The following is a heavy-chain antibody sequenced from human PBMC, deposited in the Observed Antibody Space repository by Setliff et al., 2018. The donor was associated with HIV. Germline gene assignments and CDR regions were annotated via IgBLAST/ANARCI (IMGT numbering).Heavy chain of an antibody. CDR3: AKDDRYYYDTSGSPSNWFDP. CDR1: GYTFASYS. Sequence: ASVKVSCKASGYTFASYSFTWVRQVPGQGLEWMGWISPYFGNTNYAQNLQGRVTMTTDTSTSTAYMELKSLRSDDTAVFYCAKDDRYYYDTSGSPSNWFDPWGQGTLVTVSS. CDR2: ISPYFGNT. V-gene: IGHV1-18*01. J-gene: IGHJ5*02. D-gene: IGHD3-22*01.